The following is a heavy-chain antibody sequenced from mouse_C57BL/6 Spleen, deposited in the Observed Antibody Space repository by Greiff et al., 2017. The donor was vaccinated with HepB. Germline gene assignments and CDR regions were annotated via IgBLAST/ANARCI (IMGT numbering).Heavy chain of an antibody. Sequence: LKESGPELVKPGASVKISCKASGYTFTDYYINWVKQRPGQGLEWIGWIYPGSGNTKYNEKFKGKATLTVDTSSSTAYMQLSSLTSEDSAVYFCAREGATTVVARGAMDYWGQGTSVTVSS. J-gene: IGHJ4*01. CDR2: IYPGSGNT. CDR3: AREGATTVVARGAMDY. D-gene: IGHD1-1*01. CDR1: GYTFTDYY. V-gene: IGHV1-84*01.